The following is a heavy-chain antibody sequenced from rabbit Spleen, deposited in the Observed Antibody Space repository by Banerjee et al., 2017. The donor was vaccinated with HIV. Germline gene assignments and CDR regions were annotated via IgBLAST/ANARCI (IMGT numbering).Heavy chain of an antibody. CDR3: ARDTGTSFSTYGMDL. Sequence: QSLEESGGGLVKPGASLTLTCKASGFSFSSDYDMCWVRQAPGKGLEWIACIYAGSTGSTYYANWAKGRFTISKTSSTVTLQMTSLTAADTATYFCARDTGTSFSTYGMDLWGPGTLVTVS. J-gene: IGHJ6*01. D-gene: IGHD8-1*01. CDR2: IYAGSTGST. CDR1: GFSFSSDYD. V-gene: IGHV1S40*01.